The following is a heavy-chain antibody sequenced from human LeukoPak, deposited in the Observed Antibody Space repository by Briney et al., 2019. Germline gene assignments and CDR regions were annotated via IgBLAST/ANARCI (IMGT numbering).Heavy chain of an antibody. V-gene: IGHV1-2*02. Sequence: ASVKVSCKASGYTFTGYYMHWLRQAPGQGLEWMGWINPNSGGTNYAQKFQGRVTMTRDTSISTAYMELSRLRSDDTAVYYCARDILDCCSGGSCYSVQWLGTYYFDYWGQGTLVTVSS. CDR1: GYTFTGYY. CDR3: ARDILDCCSGGSCYSVQWLGTYYFDY. D-gene: IGHD2-15*01. CDR2: INPNSGGT. J-gene: IGHJ4*02.